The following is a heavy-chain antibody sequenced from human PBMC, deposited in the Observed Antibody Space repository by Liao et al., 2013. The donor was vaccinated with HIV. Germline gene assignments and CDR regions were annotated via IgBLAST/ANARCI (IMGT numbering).Heavy chain of an antibody. J-gene: IGHJ4*02. V-gene: IGHV4-61*10. D-gene: IGHD3-22*01. CDR1: GGSISSGSYY. CDR3: ASGHDSNGYFFDY. CDR2: IYYSGST. Sequence: QVQLQESGPGLVKPSQTLSLTCTVSGGSISSGSYYWSWIRQPAGKGLEWIGYIYYSGSTDYNPSLKSRVTISVDTSMNQFSLKVSSVTAADTAVYYCASGHDSNGYFFDYWGQGILVTVSS.